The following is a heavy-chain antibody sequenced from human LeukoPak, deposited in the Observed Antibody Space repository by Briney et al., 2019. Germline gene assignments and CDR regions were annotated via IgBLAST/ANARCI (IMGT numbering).Heavy chain of an antibody. V-gene: IGHV1-2*02. Sequence: GASVKVSCTASGYIFTGYYIYWLRQAPGQGLEYLGWINPNGGATKYTQKFQGRVTMTRDTAINTAYMELSSLRSDDTAVYYCARLAFYDFWSGYLDSWGQGTLVTVSS. CDR1: GYIFTGYY. D-gene: IGHD3-3*01. CDR3: ARLAFYDFWSGYLDS. CDR2: INPNGGAT. J-gene: IGHJ4*02.